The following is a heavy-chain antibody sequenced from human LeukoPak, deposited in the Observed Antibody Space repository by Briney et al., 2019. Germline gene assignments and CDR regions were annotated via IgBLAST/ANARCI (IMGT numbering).Heavy chain of an antibody. D-gene: IGHD5-24*01. CDR1: GYRFTTYW. Sequence: GESLKISCXGSGYRFTTYWIGWVRQMPGKGLRWMGIIYPGDSDTRYSPSFQGQVTISADKSISTAYLQWTSLKASDTAMYYCARQGRDLAYWGQGTLVTVSS. CDR2: IYPGDSDT. CDR3: ARQGRDLAY. J-gene: IGHJ4*02. V-gene: IGHV5-51*01.